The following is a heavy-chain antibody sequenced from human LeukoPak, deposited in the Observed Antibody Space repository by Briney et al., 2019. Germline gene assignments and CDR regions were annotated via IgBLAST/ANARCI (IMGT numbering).Heavy chain of an antibody. J-gene: IGHJ4*02. D-gene: IGHD6-13*01. CDR3: ARALRPAGSSWPYFDY. CDR1: GFIFSNYW. CDR2: IKQDGSEK. Sequence: GGSLRLSCGASGFIFSNYWMNWVRQAPGKGLEWVANIKQDGSEKFYLDSVKGRFTISRDNAKNSLYLQMNSLRAEDTAVYYCARALRPAGSSWPYFDYWGQGTLVTVSS. V-gene: IGHV3-7*03.